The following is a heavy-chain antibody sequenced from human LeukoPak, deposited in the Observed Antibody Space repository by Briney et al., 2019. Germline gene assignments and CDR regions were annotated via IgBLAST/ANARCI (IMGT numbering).Heavy chain of an antibody. D-gene: IGHD1-26*01. Sequence: GESLKISCKGSGYSFTSYWIGWVRQMPGKGLEWMGIIYPGDSDTRYNPSFEGQVTISADESISAAYLQWSSLKASDTAMYYCARLQGSLIVGSTTFDNWGQGTLVTVSS. CDR2: IYPGDSDT. CDR3: ARLQGSLIVGSTTFDN. V-gene: IGHV5-51*01. J-gene: IGHJ4*02. CDR1: GYSFTSYW.